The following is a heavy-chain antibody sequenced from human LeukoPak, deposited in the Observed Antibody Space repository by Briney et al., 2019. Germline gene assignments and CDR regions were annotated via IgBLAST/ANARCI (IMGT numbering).Heavy chain of an antibody. D-gene: IGHD2-2*02. J-gene: IGHJ6*04. V-gene: IGHV1-3*01. CDR2: INAGNGDT. Sequence: GASVKVSCKSSGYTFTSYAMHWVRQARGQKLEWMGWINAGNGDTKYSQKFQGRVTITRDTSASTAYMELSSLRSEDTAVYYCARCGPGSTSCYNKGNIGMDVWGKGTTVTVSS. CDR1: GYTFTSYA. CDR3: ARCGPGSTSCYNKGNIGMDV.